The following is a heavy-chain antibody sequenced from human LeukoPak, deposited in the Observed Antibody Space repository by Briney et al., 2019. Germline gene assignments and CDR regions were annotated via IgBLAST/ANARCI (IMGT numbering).Heavy chain of an antibody. V-gene: IGHV1-69*02. Sequence: ASVKVSCKASGGTFSSYTISWVRQAPGQGLEWMGRIIPILGIANYAQKFQGRVTITADKSTSTAYMELSSLRFEDTAVYYCARSPPSARQQLGPTNWFDPWGQGTLVTVSS. J-gene: IGHJ5*02. CDR3: ARSPPSARQQLGPTNWFDP. CDR1: GGTFSSYT. D-gene: IGHD6-13*01. CDR2: IIPILGIA.